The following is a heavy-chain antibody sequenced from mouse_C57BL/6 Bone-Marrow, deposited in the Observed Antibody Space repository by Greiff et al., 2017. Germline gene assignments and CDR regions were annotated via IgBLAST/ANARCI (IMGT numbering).Heavy chain of an antibody. V-gene: IGHV1-18*01. J-gene: IGHJ3*01. Sequence: VQLQQSGPELVKPGASVKISCKASGYTFTDYNMDWVKQSPGKSLEWIGEINPKNGGTNYNQKFKGKATLTVDKSSSTAYMQLRSLTSEDTAVYYCAIGWDGFAYWGQGTLVTVSA. CDR2: INPKNGGT. CDR1: GYTFTDYN. CDR3: AIGWDGFAY. D-gene: IGHD4-1*01.